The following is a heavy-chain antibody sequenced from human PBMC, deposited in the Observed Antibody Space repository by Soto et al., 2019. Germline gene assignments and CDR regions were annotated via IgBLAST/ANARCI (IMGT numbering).Heavy chain of an antibody. D-gene: IGHD5-12*01. CDR2: ISGSGGST. CDR3: AKGLEMATLPHYYYYGMDV. Sequence: QPGGYLRLSCAASGFTFSSYAMSWVRQAPGKGLEWVSAISGSGGSTYYADSVKGRFTISRDNSKNTLYLQMNSLRAEDMAVYYCAKGLEMATLPHYYYYGMDVWGQGTTVTVSS. J-gene: IGHJ6*02. V-gene: IGHV3-23*01. CDR1: GFTFSSYA.